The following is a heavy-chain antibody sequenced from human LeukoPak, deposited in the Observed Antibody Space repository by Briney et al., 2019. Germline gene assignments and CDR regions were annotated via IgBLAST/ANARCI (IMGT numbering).Heavy chain of an antibody. J-gene: IGHJ4*02. CDR3: ARAGGTSWADY. V-gene: IGHV3-7*01. D-gene: IGHD6-13*01. CDR1: GFTFRDYW. CDR2: VKQDVTEK. Sequence: PGGSLRLSCEASGFTFRDYWMTWVRQAPGKGLELVANVKQDVTEKFYVVCVKGRFSISRDNGKNSLYLQMNCLRVNDPAIYYCARAGGTSWADYWGQRTLVTVSS.